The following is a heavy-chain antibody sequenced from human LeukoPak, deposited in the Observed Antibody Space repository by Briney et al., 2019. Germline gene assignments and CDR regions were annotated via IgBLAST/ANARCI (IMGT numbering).Heavy chain of an antibody. Sequence: NPSGTLSLTCTVSGGSISSYYWSWIRQPPGKGLEWIGYIYYSGSTNYNPSLKSRVTISVDTSKNQFSLKLSSVTAADTAVYYCARTPSYYYDSSGYYYYWFDPWGQGTLVTVSS. CDR1: GGSISSYY. CDR3: ARTPSYYYDSSGYYYYWFDP. V-gene: IGHV4-59*01. D-gene: IGHD3-22*01. J-gene: IGHJ5*02. CDR2: IYYSGST.